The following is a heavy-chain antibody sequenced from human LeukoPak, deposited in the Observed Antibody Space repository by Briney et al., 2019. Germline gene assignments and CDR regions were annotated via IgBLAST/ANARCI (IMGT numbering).Heavy chain of an antibody. J-gene: IGHJ6*03. V-gene: IGHV3-48*03. CDR1: GFTFSSYE. Sequence: LAGGSLRLSCAASGFTFSSYEMNWVRQAPGKGLEWVSYISSSGSTIYYADSVKGRFTISRDNAKNSLYLQMNSLRAEDTAVYYCAREGYYYYYMDVWGKGTTVTVSS. CDR2: ISSSGSTI. CDR3: AREGYYYYYMDV.